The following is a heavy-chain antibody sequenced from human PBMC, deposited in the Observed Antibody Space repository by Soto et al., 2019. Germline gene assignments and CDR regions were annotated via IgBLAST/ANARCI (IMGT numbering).Heavy chain of an antibody. CDR2: IKQDGSEK. V-gene: IGHV3-7*04. Sequence: GGSLRLSCAASGFTFRSYGRSWVRQAPGKGLEWVANIKQDGSEKYYVDSVKGRFTISRDNAKNSLYLQMNSLRAEDTAVYYCARARADYYDSSGYPLGYWGQGTLVTV. CDR3: ARARADYYDSSGYPLGY. J-gene: IGHJ4*02. CDR1: GFTFRSYG. D-gene: IGHD3-22*01.